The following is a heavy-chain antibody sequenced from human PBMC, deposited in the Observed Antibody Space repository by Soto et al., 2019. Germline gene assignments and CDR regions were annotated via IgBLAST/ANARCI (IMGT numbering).Heavy chain of an antibody. V-gene: IGHV4-39*01. CDR2: IYYSGST. CDR1: GGSISSSSYY. Sequence: SETLSLTCTVSGGSISSSSYYWGWIRQPPGKRLEWIGSIYYSGSTYYNPSLKSRVTISVDTSKNQFSLKLSSVTAADTAVYYCASLWYYYGLGRQPRTHYYYYGMDVWGQGTTVTVS. J-gene: IGHJ6*02. D-gene: IGHD3-10*01. CDR3: ASLWYYYGLGRQPRTHYYYYGMDV.